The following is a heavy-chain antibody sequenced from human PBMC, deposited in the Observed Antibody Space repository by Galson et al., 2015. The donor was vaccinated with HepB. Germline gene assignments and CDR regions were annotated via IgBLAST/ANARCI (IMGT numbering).Heavy chain of an antibody. Sequence: SLRLSCATSGFTFSRYWMHWVRQAPGKGLVWVSRINSAGSTTSYADSVKGRFTISRDNSKNTLYLQMNSLRVEDTAVYYCARADCLDDSSGYYCGGDYWGQGTLVTVSS. V-gene: IGHV3-74*01. CDR1: GFTFSRYW. CDR3: ARADCLDDSSGYYCGGDY. J-gene: IGHJ4*02. CDR2: INSAGSTT. D-gene: IGHD3-22*01.